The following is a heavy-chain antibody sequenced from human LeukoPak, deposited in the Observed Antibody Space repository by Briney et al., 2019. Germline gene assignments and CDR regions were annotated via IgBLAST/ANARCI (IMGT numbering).Heavy chain of an antibody. V-gene: IGHV4-59*08. CDR3: ARQEIAASTYDY. CDR1: GGSISSYY. J-gene: IGHJ4*02. Sequence: SQTLSLTCTVSGGSISSYYWSWIRQPPGKGLEWIGYIYYSGSTNYNPSLKSRVTISVDTSKNQFSLKLSSVTAADTAVYYCARQEIAASTYDYWGQGTLVTVSS. D-gene: IGHD6-13*01. CDR2: IYYSGST.